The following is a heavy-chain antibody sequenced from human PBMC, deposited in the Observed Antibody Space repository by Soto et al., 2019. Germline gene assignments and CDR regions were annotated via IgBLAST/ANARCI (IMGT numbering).Heavy chain of an antibody. CDR1: GFPFNTYR. D-gene: IGHD2-8*02. CDR3: AKATATGGGAFEI. CDR2: TKEDGSDK. J-gene: IGHJ3*02. Sequence: EVQLVESGGGLVQPGGSLTLSCAASGFPFNTYRMSWVRQAPGKGLEWVANTKEDGSDKNYVDSVKGRFTISRDTSRNTVYLQMNSLTAGDTAVYYCAKATATGGGAFEIYGQGTMVTVSS. V-gene: IGHV3-7*03.